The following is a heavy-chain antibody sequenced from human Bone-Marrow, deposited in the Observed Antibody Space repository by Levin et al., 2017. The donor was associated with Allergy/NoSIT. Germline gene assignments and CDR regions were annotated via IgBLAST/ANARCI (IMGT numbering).Heavy chain of an antibody. V-gene: IGHV4-59*01. CDR1: GGSISGWY. CDR2: FDYSGAT. Sequence: SQTLSLPCTVSGGSISGWYWSWIRQPPGKGLEWIGYFDYSGATSYNPSLKSRVTISVDTSTNQFSLQLNSVTAAVTAVYYCARAAVWFVHKGFGYWGQGTLVTVSS. D-gene: IGHD3-10*01. J-gene: IGHJ4*02. CDR3: ARAAVWFVHKGFGY.